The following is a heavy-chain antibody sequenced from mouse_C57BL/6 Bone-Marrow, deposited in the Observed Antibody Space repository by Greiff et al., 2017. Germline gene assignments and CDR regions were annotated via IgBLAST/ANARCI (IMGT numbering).Heavy chain of an antibody. Sequence: VQLHQSGPELVKPGASVKISCKASGYSFTSYYIHWVKQRPGQGLEWIGWIYPGSGNTKYNEKFKGKATLTADTSSSTAYMQLSSLTSEDSAVYYCLDGTWFAYWGQGTLVTVSA. CDR1: GYSFTSYY. CDR3: LDGTWFAY. J-gene: IGHJ3*01. CDR2: IYPGSGNT. D-gene: IGHD2-1*01. V-gene: IGHV1-66*01.